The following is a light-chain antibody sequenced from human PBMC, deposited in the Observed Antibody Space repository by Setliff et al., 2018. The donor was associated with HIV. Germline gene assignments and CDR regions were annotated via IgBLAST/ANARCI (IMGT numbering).Light chain of an antibody. Sequence: QSVLTQPPSASGSPGQSVAISCTGTSSDIGSHNHVSWYQQYPGKAPKLMIYELSQRPSGVPDRFSGSKSGNTASLTVSGLQAEDEADYYCASYAGDGVHDIYVFGNGTKVTVL. CDR2: ELS. CDR3: ASYAGDGVHDIYV. J-gene: IGLJ1*01. V-gene: IGLV2-8*01. CDR1: SSDIGSHNH.